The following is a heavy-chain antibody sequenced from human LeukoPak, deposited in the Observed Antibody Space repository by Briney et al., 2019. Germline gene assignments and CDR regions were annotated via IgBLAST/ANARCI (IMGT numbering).Heavy chain of an antibody. V-gene: IGHV1-46*01. Sequence: ASVKVSCKASGGTFRSYAVSWVRRATGQGLEWMGIINPSGGSTNYAQKFQGRVTMTSDTSTSTAYMELSSLRSEDTAVYYCARNYDSSGYTFDYWGQGTLVTVSS. CDR3: ARNYDSSGYTFDY. J-gene: IGHJ4*02. CDR2: INPSGGST. CDR1: GGTFRSYA. D-gene: IGHD3-22*01.